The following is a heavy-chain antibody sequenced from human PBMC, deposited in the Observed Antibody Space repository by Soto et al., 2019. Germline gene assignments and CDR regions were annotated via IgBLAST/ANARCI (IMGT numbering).Heavy chain of an antibody. J-gene: IGHJ6*02. Sequence: GGSLRLSCAASGFTFSGSAMHWVRQASGKGLEWVGRIRSKANSYATAYAASVKGRFTISRDDSKNTAYLQMNSLKTEDTAVYYCTRLRSSFYYGMDVWGQGTTVTVSS. V-gene: IGHV3-73*01. CDR1: GFTFSGSA. D-gene: IGHD6-13*01. CDR3: TRLRSSFYYGMDV. CDR2: IRSKANSYAT.